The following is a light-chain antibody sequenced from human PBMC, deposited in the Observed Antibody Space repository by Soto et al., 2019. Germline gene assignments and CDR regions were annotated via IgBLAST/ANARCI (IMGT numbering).Light chain of an antibody. CDR3: QQYNGYPWT. V-gene: IGKV1-5*01. CDR1: RRISIW. Sequence: DIQMTKSPSTLSASVGDRVTITCRASRRISIWLAWYQQQPGKAPKLLVYDASTLQSWVPSRFSGNGSGTEFTLTISRLQPEDLATYFCQQYNGYPWTFGQGTRVGIK. CDR2: DAS. J-gene: IGKJ1*01.